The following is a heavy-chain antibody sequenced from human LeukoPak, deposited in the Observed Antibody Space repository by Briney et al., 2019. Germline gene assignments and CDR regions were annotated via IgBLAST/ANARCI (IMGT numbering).Heavy chain of an antibody. J-gene: IGHJ5*02. CDR3: ATASGYYYDSSGYFSRNWFDP. V-gene: IGHV1-46*01. CDR1: GYTFTSYY. CDR2: INPSGGST. D-gene: IGHD3-22*01. Sequence: ASVKVSCKASGYTFTSYYMHWVRQAPGQGLEWMGIINPSGGSTSYAQKFQGRVTMTEDTSTDTAYMELSSLRSEDTAVYYCATASGYYYDSSGYFSRNWFDPWGQGTLVTVSS.